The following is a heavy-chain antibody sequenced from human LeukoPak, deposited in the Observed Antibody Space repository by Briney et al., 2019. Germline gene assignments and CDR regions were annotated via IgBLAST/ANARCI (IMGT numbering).Heavy chain of an antibody. CDR2: ISSGSSYT. J-gene: IGHJ5*02. D-gene: IGHD2-2*01. CDR1: GFTFSDYY. V-gene: IGHV3-11*05. CDR3: ARDLGAHCSTTTCPGWFDP. Sequence: PGGSLRLSCAASGFTFSDYYMSWVRQAPGKGLEWVSYISSGSSYTNYADSVKGRFTISGENAKNSLYLQMNSLRADDTAVYYCARDLGAHCSTTTCPGWFDPWGQGTLVTVSS.